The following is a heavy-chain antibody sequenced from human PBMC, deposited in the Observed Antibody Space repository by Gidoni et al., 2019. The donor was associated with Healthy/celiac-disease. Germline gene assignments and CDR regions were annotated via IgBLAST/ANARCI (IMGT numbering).Heavy chain of an antibody. CDR1: GGSISSSSYY. Sequence: QLQLQESGPGLVKPSETLSLTCTVSGGSISSSSYYWGWIRQPPGKGLEWIGSIYYSGSTYYNPSLKSRVTISVDTSKNQFSLKLSSVTAADTAVYYCASGPYHLGGIVVVPAAAPFDYWGQGTLVTVSS. CDR3: ASGPYHLGGIVVVPAAAPFDY. CDR2: IYYSGST. V-gene: IGHV4-39*01. D-gene: IGHD2-2*01. J-gene: IGHJ4*02.